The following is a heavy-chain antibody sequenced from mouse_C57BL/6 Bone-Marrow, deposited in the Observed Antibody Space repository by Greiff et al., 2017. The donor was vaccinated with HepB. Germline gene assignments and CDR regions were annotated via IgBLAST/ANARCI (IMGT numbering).Heavy chain of an antibody. V-gene: IGHV1-64*01. CDR1: GYTFTSYW. J-gene: IGHJ1*03. CDR3: ARCDWHGRDFDV. CDR2: IHPNSGST. D-gene: IGHD3-1*01. Sequence: QVQLQQPGAELVKPGASVKLSCKASGYTFTSYWMHWVKQRPGQGLEWIGMIHPNSGSTNYNEKFKSKATLTVDKSSSTAYMQLSSLTSEDSAVYYCARCDWHGRDFDVWGTGTTVTVSS.